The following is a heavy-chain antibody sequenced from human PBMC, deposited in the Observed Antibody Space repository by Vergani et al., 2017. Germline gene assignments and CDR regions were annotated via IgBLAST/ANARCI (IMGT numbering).Heavy chain of an antibody. CDR2: INPKSGGT. V-gene: IGHV1-2*06. Sequence: QVQVVQSGAEVKKPGASVKVSCKASGYTFTGYYIHWVRQAPGQGLEWMGRINPKSGGTNSAQKFQGRVTMTRDTSIRTAYMELSRLRSDDTAVYYCARARHPVASSYYDSSGYYFPDYFDYWGQGTLVTVSS. D-gene: IGHD3-22*01. CDR1: GYTFTGYY. J-gene: IGHJ4*02. CDR3: ARARHPVASSYYDSSGYYFPDYFDY.